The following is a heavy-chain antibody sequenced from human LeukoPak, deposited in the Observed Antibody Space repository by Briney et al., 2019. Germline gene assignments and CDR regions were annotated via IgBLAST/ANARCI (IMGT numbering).Heavy chain of an antibody. V-gene: IGHV3-21*01. CDR3: ARHVVAVGFDY. CDR1: GFTFSSYT. Sequence: GGSLRLSCAASGFTFSSYTMNWVRQAPGKGLEWVSSITSSSSYIYYADSVMGRFTISRDNANNSLYLRMNSLRAEDTAVYYCARHVVAVGFDYWGQGTLVTVSS. CDR2: ITSSSSYI. J-gene: IGHJ4*02. D-gene: IGHD3-22*01.